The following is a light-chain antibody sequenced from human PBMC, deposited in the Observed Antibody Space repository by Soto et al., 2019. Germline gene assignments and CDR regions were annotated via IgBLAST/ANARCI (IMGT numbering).Light chain of an antibody. CDR2: KAS. Sequence: DIQMTQSPSTLSGSVGDSVTITCRASQTISSWLAWYQQKPGKAPKILIYKASTLKSGVPSRFRGSGSGTEFTLTISRLQPDDFQTYYCQHYNSYSEAFGQGTKVDI. CDR1: QTISSW. CDR3: QHYNSYSEA. V-gene: IGKV1-5*03. J-gene: IGKJ1*01.